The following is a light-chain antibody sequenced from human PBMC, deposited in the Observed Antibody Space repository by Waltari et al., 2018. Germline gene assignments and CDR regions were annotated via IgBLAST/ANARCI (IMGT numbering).Light chain of an antibody. CDR2: DVR. Sequence: HSALTQSASVSGSPGQSITISCTGTNSYIGTYDYVPWFQQLPGKAPKLIIYDVRNRPLGISNRFSGSKSGITASLSISGLLAEDEAYYYCSSYTSSSTWVFGGGTKLTVL. V-gene: IGLV2-14*03. J-gene: IGLJ3*02. CDR1: NSYIGTYDY. CDR3: SSYTSSSTWV.